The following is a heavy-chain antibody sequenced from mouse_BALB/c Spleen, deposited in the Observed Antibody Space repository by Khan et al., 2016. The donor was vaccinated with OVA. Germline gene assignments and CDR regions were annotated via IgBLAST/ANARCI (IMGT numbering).Heavy chain of an antibody. J-gene: IGHJ4*01. V-gene: IGHV1-9*01. CDR3: ARRGMGAMDY. Sequence: QVRLQQSGAELMKPGASVKISCKATGYTFSSYWIEWVKQRPGHGLEWIGEILPGSGSSKYNEKFKGKATFTADTSSNTAYMQFSSLTSEESAVYYCARRGMGAMDYWGQGILVTVSS. CDR1: GYTFSSYW. CDR2: ILPGSGSS. D-gene: IGHD2-3*01.